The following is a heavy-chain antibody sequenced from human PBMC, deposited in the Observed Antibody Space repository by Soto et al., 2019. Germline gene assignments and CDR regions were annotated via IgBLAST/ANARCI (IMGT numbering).Heavy chain of an antibody. D-gene: IGHD3-10*01. CDR1: GGSFSGYY. V-gene: IGHV4-34*01. J-gene: IGHJ6*03. CDR2: INHSGST. CDR3: ARGHGSGSPAYDINVEYYFYYYMGV. Sequence: PSDTLSLTWAVYGGSFSGYYWSWIRQPPGKGREWIGEINHSGSTNYNPSLKSRVTISVDTSQNQFSLKLSSVTAADTAVHYCARGHGSGSPAYDINVEYYFYYYMGVWGKGTTVTVS.